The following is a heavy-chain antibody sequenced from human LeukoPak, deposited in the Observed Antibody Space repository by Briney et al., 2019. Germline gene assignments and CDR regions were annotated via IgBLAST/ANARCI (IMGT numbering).Heavy chain of an antibody. D-gene: IGHD3-10*01. CDR3: ARGPAPHYGSGSSWFDP. CDR2: MNPNNNNT. Sequence: GASVKVSCKASGYTFTSYNINWVRRATGQGLEWMGWMNPNNNNTGSAQKFQGRVTMTRNIFISTAYMELSSLRSEDTAVYYCARGPAPHYGSGSSWFDPWGQGTLVTVSP. J-gene: IGHJ5*02. CDR1: GYTFTSYN. V-gene: IGHV1-8*01.